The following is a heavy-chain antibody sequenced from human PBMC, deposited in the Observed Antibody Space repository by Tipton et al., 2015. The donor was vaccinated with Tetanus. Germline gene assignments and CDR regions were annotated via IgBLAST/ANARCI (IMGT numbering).Heavy chain of an antibody. CDR2: IRHSGETT. Sequence: SLRLSCAASGFMFSDYAMSWVRQAPGRGLEWIAGIRHSGETTYYADSVKGRFTISRDNSKNTLYLQMNSLRADDTAVYYCAKDLSLGVIIFYVDAWGQGALVTVSS. J-gene: IGHJ4*02. D-gene: IGHD3-10*01. CDR1: GFMFSDYA. CDR3: AKDLSLGVIIFYVDA. V-gene: IGHV3-23*01.